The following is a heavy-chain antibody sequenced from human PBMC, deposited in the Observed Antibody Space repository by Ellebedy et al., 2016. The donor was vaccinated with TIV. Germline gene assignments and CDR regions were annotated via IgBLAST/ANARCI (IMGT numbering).Heavy chain of an antibody. Sequence: SGPTLVKPTQTLTLTCTFSGFSLTTSGMCVSWIRQPPGKALEWLARVDWDDDKCYSTSLKTRLTISKDTSKNQVVLTMTNLDPVDTATYYCARIQASTGTIDYWGQGTLVTVSA. V-gene: IGHV2-70*11. J-gene: IGHJ4*02. CDR3: ARIQASTGTIDY. D-gene: IGHD1-7*01. CDR2: VDWDDDK. CDR1: GFSLTTSGMC.